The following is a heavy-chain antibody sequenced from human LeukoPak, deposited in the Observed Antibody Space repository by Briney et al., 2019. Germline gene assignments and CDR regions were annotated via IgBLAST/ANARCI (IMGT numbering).Heavy chain of an antibody. J-gene: IGHJ5*02. Sequence: SETLSLTCTVSGGSISSYYWSWIRQPPGKGLEWIGYIYYSGSTNYNPSLKSRVTISVDTSKNQFSLKLSSVTAADTAVYYCARASVATRSRWFDPWGQGTLVTVSS. CDR3: ARASVATRSRWFDP. V-gene: IGHV4-59*12. CDR2: IYYSGST. CDR1: GGSISSYY. D-gene: IGHD5-12*01.